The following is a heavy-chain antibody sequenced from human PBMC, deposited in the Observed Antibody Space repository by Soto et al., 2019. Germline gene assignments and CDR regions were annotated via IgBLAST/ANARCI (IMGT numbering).Heavy chain of an antibody. CDR3: ARVNSGRNWFGS. V-gene: IGHV4-61*01. Sequence: SETLSLTCTVSGDSVSSASFYWIWIRQAPGKGLEWIGFIYFSGSTNYNPSLKSRVTMSLDTSKNQFSLNLSSVTPADTAVYYCARVNSGRNWFGSRDKGNLVTVSS. CDR1: GDSVSSASFY. D-gene: IGHD6-19*01. CDR2: IYFSGST. J-gene: IGHJ5*01.